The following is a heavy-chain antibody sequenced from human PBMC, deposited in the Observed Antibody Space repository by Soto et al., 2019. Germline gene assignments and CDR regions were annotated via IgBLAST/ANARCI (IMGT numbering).Heavy chain of an antibody. D-gene: IGHD4-17*01. Sequence: QVQLVESGGGVVQPGRSLRLSCAASGFTFSSYAMHWVRQAPGKGLEWVAVISYDGSNKYYADSVKGRFTISRDNSKNTLYLQMNSLRAEDTAVYYCAGTYGDYDAFDIWGQGTMVTVSS. CDR2: ISYDGSNK. V-gene: IGHV3-30-3*01. CDR1: GFTFSSYA. J-gene: IGHJ3*02. CDR3: AGTYGDYDAFDI.